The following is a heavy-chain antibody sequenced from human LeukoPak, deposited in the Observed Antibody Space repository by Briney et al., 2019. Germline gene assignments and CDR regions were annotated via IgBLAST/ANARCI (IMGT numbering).Heavy chain of an antibody. CDR2: IHTSGST. J-gene: IGHJ4*02. V-gene: IGHV4-4*09. D-gene: IGHD6-19*01. Sequence: SETLSLTCTVSGASISSYFWTWIRQPPGKGLEWLAYIHTSGSTNYNPSLKSRVTISLDTSKSQFSLNLTSVAAADTAMYYCARHRRAVPAYYFGYWGPGAPVTVSS. CDR1: GASISSYF. CDR3: ARHRRAVPAYYFGY.